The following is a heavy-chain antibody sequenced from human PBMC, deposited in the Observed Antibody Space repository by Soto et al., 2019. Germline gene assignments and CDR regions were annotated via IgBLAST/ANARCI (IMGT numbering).Heavy chain of an antibody. J-gene: IGHJ6*02. V-gene: IGHV3-30*18. CDR1: GFTFSKSG. Sequence: QVQLVESGGGVDQPGRSLRLSCSASGFTFSKSGVNWVRQAPGQGLEWMRSISYDGNVKYYRDSVKGRFTISRDNSKSTVYLQTNSLSPDDTAVYYWANTESAYSGFSQFWAPGTTVTVS. CDR3: ANTESAYSGFSQF. CDR2: ISYDGNVK. D-gene: IGHD5-12*01.